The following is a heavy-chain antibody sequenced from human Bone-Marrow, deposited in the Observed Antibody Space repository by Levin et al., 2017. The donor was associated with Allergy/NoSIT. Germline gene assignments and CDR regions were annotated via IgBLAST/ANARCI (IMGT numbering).Heavy chain of an antibody. CDR3: ARDVGPYYDVLTGYNRDYYHGMDV. J-gene: IGHJ6*02. D-gene: IGHD3-9*01. CDR1: GFTFSSYS. Sequence: GESLKISCAASGFTFSSYSMNWVRQAPGKGLEWISYMSSSGTTIYYADSVKGRFTISRDNDKNSLFLQMNSLRAEDTAVYYCARDVGPYYDVLTGYNRDYYHGMDVWGQGTTVTVSS. CDR2: MSSSGTTI. V-gene: IGHV3-48*01.